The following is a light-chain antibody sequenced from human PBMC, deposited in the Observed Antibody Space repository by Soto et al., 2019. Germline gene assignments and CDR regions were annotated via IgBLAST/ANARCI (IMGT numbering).Light chain of an antibody. CDR2: GTS. J-gene: IGKJ1*01. CDR3: QHYGSSGT. Sequence: IVLTQSPAILSLSPVEVATPSCRASQSLSNFFLAWHQQQPGQPPSLLIYGTSIRATGTPDRFSGGASGTDSTPTISRLDPEDVALYYCQHYGSSGTFGQGTKVEIK. CDR1: QSLSNFF. V-gene: IGKV3-20*01.